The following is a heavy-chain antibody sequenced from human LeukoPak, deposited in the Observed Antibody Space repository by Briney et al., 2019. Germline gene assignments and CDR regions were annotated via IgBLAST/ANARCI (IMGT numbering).Heavy chain of an antibody. V-gene: IGHV3-30*04. CDR2: ISYDGSNK. CDR3: AREHLPTRQEEWELLGVSYYFDY. Sequence: GGSLRLSCAASGFTFSSYAMHWVRQAPGKGLEWVAVISYDGSNKYYADSVKGRFTISRDNSKNTLYLQMNSLRAEDTAVYYCAREHLPTRQEEWELLGVSYYFDYWGQGTLVTVPS. CDR1: GFTFSSYA. J-gene: IGHJ4*02. D-gene: IGHD1-26*01.